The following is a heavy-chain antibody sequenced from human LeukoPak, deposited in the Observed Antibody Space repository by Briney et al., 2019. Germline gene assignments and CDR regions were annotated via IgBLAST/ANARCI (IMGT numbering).Heavy chain of an antibody. CDR3: AREGWVAAPGNWFDP. D-gene: IGHD1-14*01. V-gene: IGHV4-39*07. CDR2: IYYSGST. J-gene: IGHJ5*02. Sequence: SETLSLTCTVSGGSISSSSYYWGWIRQPPGKGLEWIGSIYYSGSTYYNPSLKSRVTISVDTSKNQFSLKLSSVTAADTAVYYCAREGWVAAPGNWFDPWGQGTLVTVSS. CDR1: GGSISSSSYY.